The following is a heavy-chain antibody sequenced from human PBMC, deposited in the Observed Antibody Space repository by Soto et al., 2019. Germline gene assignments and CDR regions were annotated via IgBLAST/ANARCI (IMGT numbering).Heavy chain of an antibody. J-gene: IGHJ4*02. CDR3: AKGKHPDY. CDR1: GGSFSAYY. Sequence: SETLSLTCAVYGGSFSAYYWSWIRQPPGKGLEWIGEIKHSGSTNYNPSLKSRVTISADTSKNQFSLKLNSVTAADTAVYYCAKGKHPDYRGQGTLVTVSS. V-gene: IGHV4-34*01. CDR2: IKHSGST.